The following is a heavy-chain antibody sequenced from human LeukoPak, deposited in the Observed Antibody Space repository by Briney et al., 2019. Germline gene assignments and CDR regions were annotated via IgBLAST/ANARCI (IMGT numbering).Heavy chain of an antibody. J-gene: IGHJ5*02. CDR2: ISYDGRNK. V-gene: IGHV3-30*18. CDR1: GFTFSNYG. Sequence: PGGSLRLSCAASGFTFSNYGMHWVRQAPGKGLEWVAVISYDGRNKYYADSVKGRFTISRDGFKNTLYLQMNSLRTEDTAVYYCAKDGTPGGAGTRSWSDPWGQGTLVTVSS. CDR3: AKDGTPGGAGTRSWSDP. D-gene: IGHD6-13*01.